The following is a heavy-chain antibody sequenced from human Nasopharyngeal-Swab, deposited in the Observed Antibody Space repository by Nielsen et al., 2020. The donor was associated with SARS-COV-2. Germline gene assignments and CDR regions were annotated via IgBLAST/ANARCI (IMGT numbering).Heavy chain of an antibody. J-gene: IGHJ4*02. V-gene: IGHV3-9*01. CDR3: VKDVKTVVGITTIFDS. CDR1: GFKFDDYA. CDR2: ISWNSGDT. D-gene: IGHD2-21*01. Sequence: GGSLRLSCAASGFKFDDYAMHWVRQGPGQGLEWVPGISWNSGDTGYADSVKGRFTISRDDAKNSLYMQMNSLRPEDTALYYCVKDVKTVVGITTIFDSWGQGTLVTVSS.